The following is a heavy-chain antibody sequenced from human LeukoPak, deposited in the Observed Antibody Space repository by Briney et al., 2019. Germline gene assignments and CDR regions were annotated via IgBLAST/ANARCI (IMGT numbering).Heavy chain of an antibody. J-gene: IGHJ5*02. Sequence: GGSLRLSXAASGFTFSSYSMNWVRQAPGKGLEWVSYISSSSSTIYYADSVKGRFTISRDNAKNSLYLQMNSLRAEDTAVYYCARDGATRPIPLEWLSDNWFDPWGQGTLVTVSS. CDR1: GFTFSSYS. D-gene: IGHD3-3*01. CDR3: ARDGATRPIPLEWLSDNWFDP. V-gene: IGHV3-48*01. CDR2: ISSSSSTI.